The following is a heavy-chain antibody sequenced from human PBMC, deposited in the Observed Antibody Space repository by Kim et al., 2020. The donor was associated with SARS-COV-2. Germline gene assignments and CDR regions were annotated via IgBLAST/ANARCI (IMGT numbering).Heavy chain of an antibody. Sequence: GGSLRLSCAASGFIFSNAWMSWVRQAPGKGLEWVGRIKSKTDGGTTDYAAPVKGRFTISIDDSKNTLYLQMNSLKTEDTAVYYCTTAFHGSGSPYYYYGMDVWGQGTTVTVSS. CDR1: GFIFSNAW. CDR2: IKSKTDGGTT. V-gene: IGHV3-15*01. D-gene: IGHD3-10*01. J-gene: IGHJ6*02. CDR3: TTAFHGSGSPYYYYGMDV.